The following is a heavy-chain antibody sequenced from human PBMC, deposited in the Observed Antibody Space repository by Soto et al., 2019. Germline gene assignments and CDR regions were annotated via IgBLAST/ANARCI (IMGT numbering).Heavy chain of an antibody. J-gene: IGHJ4*02. CDR3: ARGGLAVAGYYFDY. D-gene: IGHD6-19*01. V-gene: IGHV4-59*08. Sequence: PSATLSLTCTVSGVSISSYYWSWIRQPPGKGLEWIGYIYYSGSTNYNPSLKSRVTISVDTSKNQFSLKLSSVTAADTAVYYCARGGLAVAGYYFDYWGQGTLVTVS. CDR2: IYYSGST. CDR1: GVSISSYY.